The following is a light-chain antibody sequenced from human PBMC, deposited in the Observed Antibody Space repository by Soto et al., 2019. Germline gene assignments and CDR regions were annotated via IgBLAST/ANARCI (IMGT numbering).Light chain of an antibody. CDR1: SSDVESQNA. Sequence: QSVRTQPASVSGSPGQSITISCTGTSSDVESQNAVSWYQQHPGKAPKFIIYDVSKRPSGVSSRFSGSKSGNTASLTISGLQAEDEADYYCCSYAGSSTVVFGGGTKVTVL. J-gene: IGLJ2*01. V-gene: IGLV2-23*02. CDR2: DVS. CDR3: CSYAGSSTVV.